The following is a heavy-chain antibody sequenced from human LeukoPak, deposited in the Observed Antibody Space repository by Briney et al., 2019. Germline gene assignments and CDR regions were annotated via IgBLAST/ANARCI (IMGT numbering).Heavy chain of an antibody. CDR1: GFTVSSNY. CDR2: IYSGGST. CDR3: ARESSQYYDILTGYYPFDY. D-gene: IGHD3-9*01. V-gene: IGHV3-66*01. J-gene: IGHJ4*02. Sequence: PGGSLRLSCAASGFTVSSNYMSWVRQAPGKGLEWVSVIYSGGSTYYADSVKGRFTISRDNSKNTLYLQMNSLRAEDTAVYYCARESSQYYDILTGYYPFDYWGQGTLVTVSS.